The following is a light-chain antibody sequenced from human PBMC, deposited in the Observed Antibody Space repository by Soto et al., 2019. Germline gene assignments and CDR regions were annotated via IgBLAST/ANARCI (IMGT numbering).Light chain of an antibody. CDR3: QQYGSSPWT. CDR2: AAS. Sequence: EIVLTQSPGTLSLSPGERATLSCRASQSVNSNYLAWFQQRPGQAPRLLIYAASSRASGIPDRISGSGSETDFTLTISRLEPEDSAVYYCQQYGSSPWTFGQGTKVEIK. V-gene: IGKV3-20*01. CDR1: QSVNSNY. J-gene: IGKJ1*01.